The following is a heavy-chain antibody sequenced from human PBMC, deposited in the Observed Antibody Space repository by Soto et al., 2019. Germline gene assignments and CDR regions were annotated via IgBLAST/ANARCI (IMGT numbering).Heavy chain of an antibody. CDR3: TRPSGINWESHYFDN. V-gene: IGHV3-72*01. CDR1: GFTFSDHY. D-gene: IGHD1-1*01. CDR2: IRNKANSYTT. Sequence: EVQLVESGGGLVQPGGSLRLSCAASGFTFSDHYMDWVRQAPGKGLEWVGRIRNKANSYTTEYAASVKGRFTISRDDSXISVYLQMNSLKTEDSAVYYCTRPSGINWESHYFDNWGQGTLVTVSS. J-gene: IGHJ4*02.